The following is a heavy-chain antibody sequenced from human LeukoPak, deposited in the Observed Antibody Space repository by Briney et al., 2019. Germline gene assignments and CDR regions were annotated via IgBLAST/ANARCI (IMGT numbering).Heavy chain of an antibody. J-gene: IGHJ4*02. CDR1: GDSVSINSAA. Sequence: SPTLSLTFAISGDSVSINSAAWNWLRQSPSRGLEWLGRTYYRSKWYNEYAVSVKSRITINPDTSKNQFSLQLNSVTSEDTAVYYCARGIAAAGTFDYWGQGTLVTVSS. CDR2: TYYRSKWYN. D-gene: IGHD6-13*01. CDR3: ARGIAAAGTFDY. V-gene: IGHV6-1*01.